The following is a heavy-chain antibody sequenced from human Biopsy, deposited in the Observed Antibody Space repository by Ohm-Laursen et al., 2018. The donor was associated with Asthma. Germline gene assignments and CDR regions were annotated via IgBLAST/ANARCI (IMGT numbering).Heavy chain of an antibody. Sequence: ASVKVSCKTSGYTFNSAGITWVRQAPGQGLEWMGWISVYNGNTEVAQKLQDRVTMITDTSTSTAYMELRSLRSDDTAVYFCARAVDYSHYYGIDVWGQGATVTVS. D-gene: IGHD3-10*01. CDR1: GYTFNSAG. CDR3: ARAVDYSHYYGIDV. V-gene: IGHV1-18*01. CDR2: ISVYNGNT. J-gene: IGHJ6*02.